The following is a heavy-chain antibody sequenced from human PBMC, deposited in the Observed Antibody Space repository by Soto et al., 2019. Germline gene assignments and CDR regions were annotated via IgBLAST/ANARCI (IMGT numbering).Heavy chain of an antibody. CDR2: IYYSGST. D-gene: IGHD2-15*01. J-gene: IGHJ5*02. CDR1: GGSISSYY. V-gene: IGHV4-59*01. CDR3: ARVVVAATPRFDP. Sequence: QVQLQESGPGLVKPSETLSLTCTVSGGSISSYYWSWIRQPPGKGLEWIGYIYYSGSTNYNPSLKSRVTISVDTSKNQFSLKLSSVTAADTAVYYCARVVVAATPRFDPWGQGTLVTVSS.